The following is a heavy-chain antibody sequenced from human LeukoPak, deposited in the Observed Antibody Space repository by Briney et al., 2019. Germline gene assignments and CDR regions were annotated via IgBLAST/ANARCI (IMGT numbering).Heavy chain of an antibody. CDR3: ARAVAAAGSY. J-gene: IGHJ4*02. Sequence: PGGSLRLSCAASGVTFSSYAMNWVRQAPGKGLEWVANIKQDGSEKYYVDSVKGRFTISRDNAKNSLYLQMNSLKAEDTAVYYCARAVAAAGSYWGQGTLVTVSS. D-gene: IGHD6-13*01. CDR1: GVTFSSYA. V-gene: IGHV3-7*03. CDR2: IKQDGSEK.